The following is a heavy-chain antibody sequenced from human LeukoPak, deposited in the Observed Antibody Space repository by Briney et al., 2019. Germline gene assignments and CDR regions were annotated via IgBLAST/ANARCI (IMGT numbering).Heavy chain of an antibody. J-gene: IGHJ4*02. Sequence: GGSLRLSCTASGFTFSSYEMNWARQAPGKGLEWVSSIDSSGGYMFYADSVKGRFIISRDNAKDSLYLQMNSLRVEDTAVYYCLRGDRRDYWGQGTLVTVSS. CDR1: GFTFSSYE. CDR2: IDSSGGYM. V-gene: IGHV3-21*06. CDR3: LRGDRRDY.